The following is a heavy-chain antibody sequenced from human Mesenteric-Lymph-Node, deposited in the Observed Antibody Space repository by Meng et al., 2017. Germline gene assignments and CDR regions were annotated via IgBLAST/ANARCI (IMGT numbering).Heavy chain of an antibody. CDR3: TIRNPRIVGATIPLDY. V-gene: IGHV3-15*01. CDR2: IKSKTDGGTT. Sequence: GGSLRLSCAASGFTFSNAWMSWVRQAPGKGLEWVGRIKSKTDGGTTDYAAPVKGRFTISRDDSKNTLYLQMNSLKTEDTAVYYCTIRNPRIVGATIPLDYWGQGTLVTVSS. D-gene: IGHD1-26*01. J-gene: IGHJ4*02. CDR1: GFTFSNAW.